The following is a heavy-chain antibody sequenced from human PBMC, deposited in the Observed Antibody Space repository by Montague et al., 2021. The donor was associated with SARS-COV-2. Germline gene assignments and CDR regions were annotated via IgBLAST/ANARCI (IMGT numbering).Heavy chain of an antibody. CDR2: IYYTGSA. D-gene: IGHD1-1*01. CDR1: GGSLNNYF. Sequence: SETLSLTCTVSGGSLNNYFWSWIRQSPGRGLDWIGHIYYTGSAKYNPSLKSRVSISVDTSRRQFSLNLKSVTAADTAVYYCARAQTTCLIANCVNYFDYWGQGAQVTVSS. CDR3: ARAQTTCLIANCVNYFDY. J-gene: IGHJ4*02. V-gene: IGHV4-59*01.